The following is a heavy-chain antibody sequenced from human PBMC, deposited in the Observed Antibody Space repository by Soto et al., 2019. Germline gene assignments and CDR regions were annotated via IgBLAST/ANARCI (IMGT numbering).Heavy chain of an antibody. CDR3: ARDRSSSSSLNYYYYYGMEV. CDR2: IYYSGST. Sequence: SETLSLTCTVSGGSISSYYWSLIRQPPGKGLECIWYIYYSGSTNYNPSLKSRVTISVDTYKNQFSLKLSSVTAAYTAVYYCARDRSSSSSLNYYYYYGMEVWGNGTKVTASS. CDR1: GGSISSYY. D-gene: IGHD6-6*01. J-gene: IGHJ6*04. V-gene: IGHV4-59*01.